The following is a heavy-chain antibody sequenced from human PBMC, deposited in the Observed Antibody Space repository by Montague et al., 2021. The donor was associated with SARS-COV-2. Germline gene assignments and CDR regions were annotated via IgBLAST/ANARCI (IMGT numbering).Heavy chain of an antibody. CDR3: ARDRGGYYSVFDY. Sequence: SLRLSCAASGFTFSSYGMNWVRRAPGEGLEWVSSISSSSSYIYYADSVKGRFTISRDNAKNSLYLQMNSLRAEDTAVYYCARDRGGYYSVFDYWGQGTLVTVSS. CDR2: ISSSSSYI. CDR1: GFTFSSYG. D-gene: IGHD3-22*01. J-gene: IGHJ4*02. V-gene: IGHV3-21*01.